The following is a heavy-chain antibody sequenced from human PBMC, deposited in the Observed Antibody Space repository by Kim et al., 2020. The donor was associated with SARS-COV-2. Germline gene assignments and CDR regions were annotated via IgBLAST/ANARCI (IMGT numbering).Heavy chain of an antibody. J-gene: IGHJ3*02. Sequence: SETLSLTCAVYGGSFSGYYWSWIRQPPGKGLEWIGEINHSGSTNYNPSLKSRVTISVDTSKNQFSLKLSSVTAADTAVYYRAKRARSYYSHAFDTWGQGT. V-gene: IGHV4-34*01. CDR1: GGSFSGYY. CDR2: INHSGST. D-gene: IGHD3-10*01. CDR3: AKRARSYYSHAFDT.